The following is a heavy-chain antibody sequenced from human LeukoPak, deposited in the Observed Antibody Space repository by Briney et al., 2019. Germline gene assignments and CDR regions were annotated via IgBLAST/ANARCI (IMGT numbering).Heavy chain of an antibody. D-gene: IGHD3-9*01. CDR1: GGSISSYY. J-gene: IGHJ4*02. V-gene: IGHV4-59*01. CDR3: ARSGTLTGYLF. CDR2: IYYSGNT. Sequence: SETLSLTCTVSGGSISSYYWSWIRQAPGKGLEWIGYIYYSGNTNYNPFLQSRVTMSVDTSKNQFSLKLSSVTAADTAVYYCARSGTLTGYLFWGQGTLVTVSS.